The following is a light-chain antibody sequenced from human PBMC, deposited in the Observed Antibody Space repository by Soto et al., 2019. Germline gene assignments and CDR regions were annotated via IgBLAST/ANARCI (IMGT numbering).Light chain of an antibody. CDR1: QGISSW. CDR2: AAS. V-gene: IGKV1-12*01. Sequence: DIQMTQSPSSVSASVGDRVTITCRASQGISSWLAWYQQRPGKASRLLIYAASTLESGVPSRFSGSGSGTAFTLTINSLQPEDFATYYCQQANSFPYTFGQGTKVDIK. CDR3: QQANSFPYT. J-gene: IGKJ2*01.